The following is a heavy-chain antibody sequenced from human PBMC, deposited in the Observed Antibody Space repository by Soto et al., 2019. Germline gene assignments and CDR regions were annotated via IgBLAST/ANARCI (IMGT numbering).Heavy chain of an antibody. J-gene: IGHJ4*02. CDR1: GFTFSSYS. D-gene: IGHD2-2*01. CDR3: ARRGLGYCSSTSCYEVDY. Sequence: EVQLVESGGGLVQPGGSLRLSCAASGFTFSSYSMNWVRQAPGKGLEWVSYISSSSSTIYYADSVKGRFTISRDNAKNSLYLQMKSLRAEDTAVYYCARRGLGYCSSTSCYEVDYWGQGTLVTVSS. CDR2: ISSSSSTI. V-gene: IGHV3-48*01.